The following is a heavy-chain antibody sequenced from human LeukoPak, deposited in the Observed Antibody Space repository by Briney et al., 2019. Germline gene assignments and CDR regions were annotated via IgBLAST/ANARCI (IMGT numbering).Heavy chain of an antibody. D-gene: IGHD5-12*01. CDR1: GGAISSSSYY. CDR2: IYYSGST. CDR3: ARHGSLRSPVGY. J-gene: IGHJ4*02. V-gene: IGHV4-39*01. Sequence: SETLSLTCTVSGGAISSSSYYWGWIRQPPGKGLDWIGSIYYSGSTYYNPSLKSRVTISVDTSKNQFSLKLSSVTAADTAVYYCARHGSLRSPVGYWGQGTLVTVSS.